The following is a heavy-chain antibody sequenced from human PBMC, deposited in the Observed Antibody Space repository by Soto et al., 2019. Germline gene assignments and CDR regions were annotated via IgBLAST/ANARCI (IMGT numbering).Heavy chain of an antibody. Sequence: QVQLVQSAAEVKKPGSSVKVSCKASGGTFSSYAISWVRPAPGQGLEWMGGIIPIFGTANYAQKFQGRVTITADKSKSTAYMELSSLRSEETAVYYFARAHVYVWGSYRDYYYYGMDVWGQGTTVAVSS. D-gene: IGHD3-16*02. V-gene: IGHV1-69*06. CDR2: IIPIFGTA. CDR1: GGTFSSYA. J-gene: IGHJ6*02. CDR3: ARAHVYVWGSYRDYYYYGMDV.